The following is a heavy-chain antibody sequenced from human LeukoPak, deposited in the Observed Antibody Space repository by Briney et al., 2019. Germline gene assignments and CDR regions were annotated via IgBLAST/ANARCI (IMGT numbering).Heavy chain of an antibody. Sequence: GGSLRLSCAASGFTFSSYSMNWVRQAPGKGLEWVSSISSSSSYIYYADAVNGRFTISRDNAKNSLYLQMNSLRAEDTAVYYCARRGWQWLSPLDYWGQGTLVTVSS. CDR2: ISSSSSYI. D-gene: IGHD6-19*01. J-gene: IGHJ4*02. CDR3: ARRGWQWLSPLDY. V-gene: IGHV3-21*01. CDR1: GFTFSSYS.